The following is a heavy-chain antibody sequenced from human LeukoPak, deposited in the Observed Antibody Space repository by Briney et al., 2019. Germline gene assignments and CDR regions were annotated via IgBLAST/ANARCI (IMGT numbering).Heavy chain of an antibody. CDR1: GFTFSSYG. Sequence: PGRSLRLSCAASGFTFSSYGMHWVRQAPGKGLEWVAVIWYDGSNKYYADSVKGRFTISRDNSKNTLSLQMNSLRAEDTAVYYCARLSGSFLDYWGQGTLVTVSS. D-gene: IGHD1-26*01. CDR2: IWYDGSNK. V-gene: IGHV3-33*01. J-gene: IGHJ4*02. CDR3: ARLSGSFLDY.